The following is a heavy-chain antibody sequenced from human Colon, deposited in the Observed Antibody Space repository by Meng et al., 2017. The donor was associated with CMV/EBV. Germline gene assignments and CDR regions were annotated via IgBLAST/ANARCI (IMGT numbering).Heavy chain of an antibody. D-gene: IGHD3-10*01. Sequence: GGSLRLSCTASGFTFNRFWIHWVRQAPGKGPVWVSVINIDGTVTRYADSVKGRFTISRDNTKNTLFLQMNSLRAEDTAVYYCARANDFGSGMAFDPWGQGTLVTVSS. V-gene: IGHV3-74*01. J-gene: IGHJ5*02. CDR1: GFTFNRFW. CDR3: ARANDFGSGMAFDP. CDR2: INIDGTVT.